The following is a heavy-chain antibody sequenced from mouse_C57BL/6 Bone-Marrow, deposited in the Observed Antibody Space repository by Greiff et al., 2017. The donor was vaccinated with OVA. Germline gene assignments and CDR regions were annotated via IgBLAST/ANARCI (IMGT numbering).Heavy chain of an antibody. Sequence: QVQLQQSGAELVKPGASVKMSCKASGYTFTSYWITWVKQRPGQGLEWIGDIYPGSGSTNYNEKFKSKATLTVDTSSSTAYMQLSSLTSEDSAVYYCARLGNYYGSSPWYFDVWGTGTTVTVSS. CDR3: ARLGNYYGSSPWYFDV. J-gene: IGHJ1*03. CDR2: IYPGSGST. V-gene: IGHV1-55*01. D-gene: IGHD1-1*01. CDR1: GYTFTSYW.